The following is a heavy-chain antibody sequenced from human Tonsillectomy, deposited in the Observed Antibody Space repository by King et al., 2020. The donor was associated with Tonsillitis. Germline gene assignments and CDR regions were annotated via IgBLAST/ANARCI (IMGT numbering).Heavy chain of an antibody. V-gene: IGHV3-53*01. D-gene: IGHD3-16*01. CDR3: AREGDDYVWGSYRSFGY. CDR1: GFNVNTKY. CDR2: IYSGGTT. Sequence: VQLVESGGGLIQPGGSLRLSCAASGFNVNTKYMSWVRQAPGRALEWVSAIYSGGTTYYAKSVKGRITISRDISKNTLYLQMNSLKVDDTAVYYCAREGDDYVWGSYRSFGYWGQGTLVTVSS. J-gene: IGHJ4*02.